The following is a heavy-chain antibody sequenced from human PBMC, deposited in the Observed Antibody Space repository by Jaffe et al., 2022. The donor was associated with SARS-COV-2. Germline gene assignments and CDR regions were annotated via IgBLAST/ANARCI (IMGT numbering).Heavy chain of an antibody. CDR1: GFTFTNAW. CDR3: TTKPLGWVVDY. Sequence: EVQLVEFGGGLVKAGGSLRLSCAASGFTFTNAWMSWVRQAPGKGLEWVGHIKSKTDGGTTDYAAPVKGRFTISRDDSKNTLYLQMNSLKIEDTAVYYCTTKPLGWVVDYWGQGTLVTVSS. CDR2: IKSKTDGGTT. V-gene: IGHV3-15*01. D-gene: IGHD6-19*01. J-gene: IGHJ4*02.